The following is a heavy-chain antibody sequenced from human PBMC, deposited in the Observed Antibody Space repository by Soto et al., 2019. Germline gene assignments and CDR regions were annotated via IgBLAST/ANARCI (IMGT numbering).Heavy chain of an antibody. J-gene: IGHJ5*02. D-gene: IGHD3-9*01. Sequence: GGSLRLSCAASGFTFSSYAMSWVRQAPGKGLEWVSAISGSGGSTYYADSVKGRFTISRDNSKNTLYLQMNSLRAEDTAVYYCARLVQSNYDILTGYYASPVPWGQGTLVTVSS. V-gene: IGHV3-23*01. CDR2: ISGSGGST. CDR3: ARLVQSNYDILTGYYASPVP. CDR1: GFTFSSYA.